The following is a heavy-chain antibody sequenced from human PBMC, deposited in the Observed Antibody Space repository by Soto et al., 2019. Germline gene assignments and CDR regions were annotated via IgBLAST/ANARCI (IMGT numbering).Heavy chain of an antibody. Sequence: SVKVSCKASGGTFSSYAISWVLQAPGQGREWMGGSIPIFGTANYAQKFQGRVTITADKSTSTAYMELSSLRSEDTAVYYCARRANPEISGSYNNWFDPWGQGTLVTVSS. V-gene: IGHV1-69*06. J-gene: IGHJ5*02. CDR1: GGTFSSYA. D-gene: IGHD1-26*01. CDR3: ARRANPEISGSYNNWFDP. CDR2: SIPIFGTA.